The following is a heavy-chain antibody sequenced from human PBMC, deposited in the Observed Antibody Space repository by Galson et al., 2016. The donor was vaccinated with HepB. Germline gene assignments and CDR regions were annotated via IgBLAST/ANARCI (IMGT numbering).Heavy chain of an antibody. CDR2: DSMDGRRK. V-gene: IGHV3-30*18. Sequence: SLRLSCAASGFTFRNYGMTWVRQAPGKGLEWVAADSMDGRRKFYADSVKGRFTISRDNSNNMLFLQMSSLRTDDTAIYYCAKRHEYCPAVGCSVDYWGQGTLVSVSP. CDR3: AKRHEYCPAVGCSVDY. J-gene: IGHJ4*02. CDR1: GFTFRNYG. D-gene: IGHD2/OR15-2a*01.